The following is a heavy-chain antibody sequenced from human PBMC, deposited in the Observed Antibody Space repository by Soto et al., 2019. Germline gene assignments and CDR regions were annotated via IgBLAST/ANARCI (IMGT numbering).Heavy chain of an antibody. D-gene: IGHD6-19*01. Sequence: QVQLVESGGGVVQPGRSLRLSFAASGFTFSSYGMHWVRQAPGKGLEWVANIGYDDRDKNYADCGEGRFTISRDTTKNTVHLQMDSLRAEDTAVYYCAREWLGRYFDYWGQGTLVTVSS. J-gene: IGHJ4*02. CDR1: GFTFSSYG. CDR3: AREWLGRYFDY. V-gene: IGHV3-33*01. CDR2: IGYDDRDK.